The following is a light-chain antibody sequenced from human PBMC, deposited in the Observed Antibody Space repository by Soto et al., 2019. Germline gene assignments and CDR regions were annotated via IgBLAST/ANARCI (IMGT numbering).Light chain of an antibody. Sequence: IQLTQSPSSLSASVGDRVTITCRASQGISSYLAWYQQKPGKAPNLLISSASTLQSGVPSRFSGSGSGTDFNLTISSLQPEDLVTYYCQQLNSFLYTFGQGTKLEIK. V-gene: IGKV1-9*01. CDR3: QQLNSFLYT. CDR1: QGISSY. J-gene: IGKJ2*01. CDR2: SAS.